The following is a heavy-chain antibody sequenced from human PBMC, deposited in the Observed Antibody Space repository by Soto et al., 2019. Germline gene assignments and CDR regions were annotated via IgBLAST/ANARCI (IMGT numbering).Heavy chain of an antibody. V-gene: IGHV1-69*13. J-gene: IGHJ6*02. CDR1: GGTFSSYA. CDR2: IIPIFGTA. D-gene: IGHD6-6*01. Sequence: ASVKVSCKASGGTFSSYAISWVRQAPGQGLEWMGGIIPIFGTANYAQKFQGRVTITADESTSTAYMELSSLRSEDTAVYYCARDRGIAARHSYYYYGMDVWGQGTTVTVSS. CDR3: ARDRGIAARHSYYYYGMDV.